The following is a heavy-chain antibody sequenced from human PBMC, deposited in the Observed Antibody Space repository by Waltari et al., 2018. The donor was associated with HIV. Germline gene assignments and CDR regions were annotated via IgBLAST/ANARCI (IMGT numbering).Heavy chain of an antibody. Sequence: EVQLVESGGGLVKPGGSLRTSCAASGLTFSSYSLNWVRQAPGKGLEWISSISSSSSYIYYADSVKGRFTISRDNAKNSMYLQMNSLRAEDTAVYYCARGGTAMVTDYYYGMDVWGQGTTVTVSS. CDR1: GLTFSSYS. V-gene: IGHV3-21*01. D-gene: IGHD5-18*01. J-gene: IGHJ6*02. CDR2: ISSSSSYI. CDR3: ARGGTAMVTDYYYGMDV.